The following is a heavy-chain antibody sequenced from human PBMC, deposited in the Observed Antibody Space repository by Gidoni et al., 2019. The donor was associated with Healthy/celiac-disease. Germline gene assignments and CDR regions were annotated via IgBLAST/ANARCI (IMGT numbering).Heavy chain of an antibody. J-gene: IGHJ5*02. V-gene: IGHV1-18*01. D-gene: IGHD2-2*01. CDR3: ARSYCSSTSCYYGNWFDP. CDR2: ISAYNCNT. Sequence: QVQLVQSGAEVKKPGASVKVSCKASGYTLTRYGISWVRQAPGHGLEWMGWISAYNCNTNYAQKLQGRVTMTTDTSTSTAYMELRSLRSDDTAVYYCARSYCSSTSCYYGNWFDPWGQGTLVTVSS. CDR1: GYTLTRYG.